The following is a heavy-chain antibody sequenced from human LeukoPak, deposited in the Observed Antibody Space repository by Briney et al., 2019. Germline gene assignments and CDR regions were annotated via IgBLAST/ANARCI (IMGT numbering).Heavy chain of an antibody. J-gene: IGHJ4*02. CDR1: GFIFSAYG. D-gene: IGHD1-1*01. Sequence: GGSLKLSCAASGFIFSAYGMHWVRQAPGKGLEWVSFIRYDASRRFYGDSVKGRFTISRDDAKNTVYLQMDSLRTEDTAVYYCARPVVTTLPGTYYVDYWGQGTLVTVSS. V-gene: IGHV3-30*02. CDR3: ARPVVTTLPGTYYVDY. CDR2: IRYDASRR.